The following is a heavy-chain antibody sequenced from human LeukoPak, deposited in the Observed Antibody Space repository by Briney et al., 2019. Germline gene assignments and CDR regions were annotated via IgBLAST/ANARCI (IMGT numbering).Heavy chain of an antibody. CDR2: INPSGGRT. V-gene: IGHV1-46*01. CDR3: TRGMYHSDITGYKGFDY. Sequence: ASVKLSCKASGYTFTNYYMHWVRQAPGQGLEWMGIINPSGGRTSYAQKFQGRVTMTRDTSTSTVYMEVSSLRSEDTAVYYCTRGMYHSDITGYKGFDYWGQGTLVTVSS. J-gene: IGHJ4*02. D-gene: IGHD3-22*01. CDR1: GYTFTNYY.